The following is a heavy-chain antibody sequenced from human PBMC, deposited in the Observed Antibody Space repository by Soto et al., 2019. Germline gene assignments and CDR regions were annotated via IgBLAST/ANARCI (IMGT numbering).Heavy chain of an antibody. Sequence: PGGSLRLSCAASGFTFSSYAMSWVRQAPGKGLERVSAISGSGGSTYYADSVKGRFTISRDNSKNTLYLQMNSLRAEDTAVYYCAKQGRAEVYGDYGWGNFDYWGRGTLVTVSS. J-gene: IGHJ4*02. CDR1: GFTFSSYA. D-gene: IGHD4-17*01. V-gene: IGHV3-23*01. CDR3: AKQGRAEVYGDYGWGNFDY. CDR2: ISGSGGST.